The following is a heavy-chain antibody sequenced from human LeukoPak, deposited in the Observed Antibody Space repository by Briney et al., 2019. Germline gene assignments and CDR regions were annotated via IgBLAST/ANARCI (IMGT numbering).Heavy chain of an antibody. J-gene: IGHJ4*02. D-gene: IGHD2-2*01. V-gene: IGHV3-23*01. CDR2: ISGGGAST. CDR1: GFTFSSYP. Sequence: GGSLRLSCAASGFTFSSYPMSWVRQAPGKGLQWVSTISGGGASTYYADSVKGRCTISRDNSKSTLYLQMNSLRAEDTAIYYCAARPLMPPRFDDWGQGTLVTVSS. CDR3: AARPLMPPRFDD.